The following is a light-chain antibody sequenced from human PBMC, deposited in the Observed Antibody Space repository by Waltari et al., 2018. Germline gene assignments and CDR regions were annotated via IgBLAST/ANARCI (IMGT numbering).Light chain of an antibody. V-gene: IGKV4-1*01. CDR2: WAS. Sequence: DIVMTQSPDSLAVSLGERATIHCKSSPSVLYSSNNKNYLAWYQQKHGQPPKLLIYWASTRESGVPDRFSGSGSGTDFTLTISSLQAEDVAVYYCQQYYSTPRTFGQGTKVEIK. CDR1: PSVLYSSNNKNY. J-gene: IGKJ1*01. CDR3: QQYYSTPRT.